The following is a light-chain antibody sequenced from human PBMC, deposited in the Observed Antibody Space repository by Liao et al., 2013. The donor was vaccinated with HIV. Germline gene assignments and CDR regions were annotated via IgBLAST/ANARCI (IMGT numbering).Light chain of an antibody. CDR1: KLGDKY. J-gene: IGLJ2*01. CDR3: QAWDNSTAI. CDR2: QDN. V-gene: IGLV3-1*01. Sequence: SYELTQPHSVSVSPGQTASITCSGDKLGDKYACWYQQKAGQSPIMVIYQDNKRPSGIPERFSGSNSGNTATLTISGTQAMDEADYYCQAWDNSTAIFGGGTKLTVL.